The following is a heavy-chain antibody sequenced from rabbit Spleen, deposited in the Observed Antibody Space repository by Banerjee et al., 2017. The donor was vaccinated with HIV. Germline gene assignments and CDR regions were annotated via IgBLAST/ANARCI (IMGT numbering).Heavy chain of an antibody. CDR1: GFSFSSIYW. V-gene: IGHV1S45*01. D-gene: IGHD1-1*01. J-gene: IGHJ4*01. Sequence: QEQLEESGGDLVKPEGSLTLTCTASGFSFSSIYWISWVRQAPGKGLEWIACIYTAGGSTYYASWAKGRFTVTRSTSLNTVTLQLNSLTAADTATYFCARLSSGAFNLWGPGTLVTVS. CDR2: IYTAGGST. CDR3: ARLSSGAFNL.